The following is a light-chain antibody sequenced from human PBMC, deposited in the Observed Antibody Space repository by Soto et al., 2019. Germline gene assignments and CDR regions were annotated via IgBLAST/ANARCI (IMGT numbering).Light chain of an antibody. CDR1: QSVSSS. CDR2: DAS. CDR3: QQRSNWPGT. Sequence: EVVWTQSPATLSFSPWERATLSFRASQSVSSSLAWYQQKPGQAPRLLIYDASNRATGIPIRFSGSGSGTDFTLTISSLDPEDFAVYYCQQRSNWPGTFGQGTKVAIK. J-gene: IGKJ1*01. V-gene: IGKV3-11*01.